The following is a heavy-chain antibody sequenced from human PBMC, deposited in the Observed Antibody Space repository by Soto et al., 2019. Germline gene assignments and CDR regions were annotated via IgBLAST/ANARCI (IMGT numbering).Heavy chain of an antibody. D-gene: IGHD6-19*01. CDR3: ARSLYTSGLYYFDF. J-gene: IGHJ4*02. CDR1: GYSFIGYY. V-gene: IGHV1-2*02. Sequence: ASVKVSCKASGYSFIGYYMHWVRQAPGQGLEWMGWINPNSGGTDYAQKFQGRVTMTRDTSISTVYMGVTSLTSDDTAVYYCARSLYTSGLYYFDFWGQGTLVTVSS. CDR2: INPNSGGT.